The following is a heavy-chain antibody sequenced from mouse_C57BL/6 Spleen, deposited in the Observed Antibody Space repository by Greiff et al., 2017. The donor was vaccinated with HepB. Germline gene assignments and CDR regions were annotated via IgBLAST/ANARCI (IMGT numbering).Heavy chain of an antibody. CDR3: ARSGLRRPT. CDR1: GYAFTNYL. V-gene: IGHV1-54*01. Sequence: VQLPESGAELVRPGTSVKVSCKASGYAFTNYLIEWVKQRPGQGLEWIGVIIPGSGGTNYNEKFKGKATLTADKSSSTAYMQLSSLTSEDSAVYFCARSGLRRPTWRQGTTLTVSS. D-gene: IGHD2-4*01. CDR2: IIPGSGGT. J-gene: IGHJ2*01.